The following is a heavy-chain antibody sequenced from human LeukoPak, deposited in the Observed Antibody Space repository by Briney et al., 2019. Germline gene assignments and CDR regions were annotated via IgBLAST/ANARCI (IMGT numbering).Heavy chain of an antibody. J-gene: IGHJ4*02. V-gene: IGHV1-46*02. D-gene: IGHD6-19*01. Sequence: ASVKVSCKASGYTFNNHYMYWVRQAPGQGLEWMGVINPSGGSTSYAQKFQGRVTMTRDTSTRTVYMEANSLRSEDTAVYYCARQGTYSSAIGMGYWGQGTLVTVSS. CDR2: INPSGGST. CDR1: GYTFNNHY. CDR3: ARQGTYSSAIGMGY.